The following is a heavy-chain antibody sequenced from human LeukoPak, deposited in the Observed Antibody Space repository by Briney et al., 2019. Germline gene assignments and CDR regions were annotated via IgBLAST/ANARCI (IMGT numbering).Heavy chain of an antibody. D-gene: IGHD5-18*01. CDR2: TSGSGGST. Sequence: PGGSLRLSCAASGFTFSSYAMSWVRQAPGKGLEWVSATSGSGGSTYYADSVKGRFTISRDNSKNTLYLQMNSLRAEDTAVYYCAKGQPLIIQLNPGDDAFDIWGQGTMVTVSS. CDR3: AKGQPLIIQLNPGDDAFDI. J-gene: IGHJ3*02. CDR1: GFTFSSYA. V-gene: IGHV3-23*01.